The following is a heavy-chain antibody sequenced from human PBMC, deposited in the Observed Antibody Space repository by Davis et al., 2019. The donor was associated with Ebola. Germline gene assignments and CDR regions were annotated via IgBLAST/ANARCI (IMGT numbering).Heavy chain of an antibody. Sequence: MPSETLSLTCAVSGGSISSGCYSWSWFRQPPGKGLEWIGYIYYSGSTYYNPSLKSRVTISVDTSKNQFTLKLSSVTAADTAVYYCARGSPYDSSGYYLPFDIWGQGTMVTVSS. CDR1: GGSISSGCYS. D-gene: IGHD3-22*01. CDR2: IYYSGST. J-gene: IGHJ3*02. V-gene: IGHV4-30-4*07. CDR3: ARGSPYDSSGYYLPFDI.